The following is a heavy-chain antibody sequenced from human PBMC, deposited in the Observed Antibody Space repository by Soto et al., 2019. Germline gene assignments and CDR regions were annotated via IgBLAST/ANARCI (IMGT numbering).Heavy chain of an antibody. CDR1: GFAFSASA. CDR2: VRSKSDNVAP. J-gene: IGHJ3*02. V-gene: IGHV3-73*02. CDR3: AVVLPSNDVFHI. D-gene: IGHD3-16*01. Sequence: EVQLVESGGDLVQPGGSLELSCAASGFAFSASAVHWVRQASGKGLEWVGRVRSKSDNVAPVYAASVKGRFTISRDDSKNTAYLQMNGLKSEDTAVYFSAVVLPSNDVFHIWGQGTMVTVSS.